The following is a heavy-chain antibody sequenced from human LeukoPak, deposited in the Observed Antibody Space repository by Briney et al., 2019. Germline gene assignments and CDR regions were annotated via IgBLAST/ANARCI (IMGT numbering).Heavy chain of an antibody. D-gene: IGHD1-26*01. Sequence: GGSLRLSCAASGFTFSSYGMSWVRQAPGKGLEWVAAISAGGDLANYADSVKGRFTISRDSSKNMLYVQMNSLRAEDTAIYYCAKGLISSATYFSYFDYWGQGTLVTVSS. CDR2: ISAGGDLA. CDR1: GFTFSSYG. CDR3: AKGLISSATYFSYFDY. V-gene: IGHV3-23*01. J-gene: IGHJ4*02.